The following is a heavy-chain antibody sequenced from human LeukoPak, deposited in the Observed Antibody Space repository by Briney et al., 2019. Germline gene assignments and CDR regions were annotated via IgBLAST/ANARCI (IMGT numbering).Heavy chain of an antibody. J-gene: IGHJ4*02. CDR1: GFSISNYW. Sequence: PGGAPRLSCAAPGFSISNYWMNWVRQAPGKGRGWVANIKQDGSEKNYVDSVKGRFTISRDNAKNSLILQMNSLRDEDTAVYYCARGVWAPFDSWGQGTLVSVSS. V-gene: IGHV3-7*01. CDR2: IKQDGSEK. D-gene: IGHD7-27*01. CDR3: ARGVWAPFDS.